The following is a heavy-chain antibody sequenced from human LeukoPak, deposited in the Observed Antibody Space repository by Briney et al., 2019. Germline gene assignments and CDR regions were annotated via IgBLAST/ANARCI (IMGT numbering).Heavy chain of an antibody. Sequence: GGALEISCKGSGSRFTSYWIGWVRPVPGKGLEWVGIIYPGDSDTRYSPSFQGQVTISADKSISTAYLQWSSLKASDTAVYYCARGREYQLLVFDYWGQGTLVTVSA. CDR2: IYPGDSDT. CDR1: GSRFTSYW. D-gene: IGHD2-2*01. CDR3: ARGREYQLLVFDY. V-gene: IGHV5-51*01. J-gene: IGHJ4*02.